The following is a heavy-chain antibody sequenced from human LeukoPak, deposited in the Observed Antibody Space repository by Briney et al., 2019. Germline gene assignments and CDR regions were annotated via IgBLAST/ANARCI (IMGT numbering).Heavy chain of an antibody. CDR3: ARAASPIKSKAAQITNWFDP. V-gene: IGHV3-30-3*01. CDR1: GFTFSSYA. J-gene: IGHJ5*02. Sequence: GGSLRLSRAASGFTFSSYAMHWVRQAPGKGLEWVAVISYDGSNKYYADSVKGRFTISRDNSKNTLYLQMNSLRAEDTAVYYCARAASPIKSKAAQITNWFDPWGQGTLVTVSS. CDR2: ISYDGSNK. D-gene: IGHD2-15*01.